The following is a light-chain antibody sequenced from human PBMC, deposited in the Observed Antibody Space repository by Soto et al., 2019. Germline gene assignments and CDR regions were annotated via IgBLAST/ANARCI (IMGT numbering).Light chain of an antibody. CDR1: QTIARY. CDR2: STS. Sequence: DIQMTQSPSSLSASVGDGVTITCRASQTIARYLSWYQQKPGKPPRLLIYSTSCLQIGVPSRFRGSGSGSGTDFTLTISSLQLEDFATYYCAQSYSAPWTFGQGTKVDI. V-gene: IGKV1-39*01. J-gene: IGKJ1*01. CDR3: AQSYSAPWT.